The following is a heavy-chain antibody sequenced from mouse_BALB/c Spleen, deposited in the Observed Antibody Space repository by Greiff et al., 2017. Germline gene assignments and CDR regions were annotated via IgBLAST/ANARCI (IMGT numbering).Heavy chain of an antibody. CDR3: AREGESYYFDY. V-gene: IGHV1-82*01. CDR1: GYAFSSSW. J-gene: IGHJ2*01. CDR2: IYPGDGDT. Sequence: QVQLQQSGPELVKPGASVKISCKASGYAFSSSWMNWVKQRPGQGLEWIGRIYPGDGDTNYNGKFKGKATLTADKSSSTAYMQLSSLTSVDSAVYFCAREGESYYFDYWGQGTTVTVSS.